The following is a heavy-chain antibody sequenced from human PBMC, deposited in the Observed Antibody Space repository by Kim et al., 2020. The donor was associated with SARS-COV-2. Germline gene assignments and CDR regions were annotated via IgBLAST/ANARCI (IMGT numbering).Heavy chain of an antibody. D-gene: IGHD6-19*01. J-gene: IGHJ4*02. V-gene: IGHV1-18*04. Sequence: ASVKVSCKASGYTFTSYGISWVRQAPGQGLEWMGWISAYNGNTNYAQKLQGRVTMTTDTSTSTAYMELRSLRSDDTAVYYCASSGGPPIAVAGDVFDYWGQGTLVTVSS. CDR1: GYTFTSYG. CDR2: ISAYNGNT. CDR3: ASSGGPPIAVAGDVFDY.